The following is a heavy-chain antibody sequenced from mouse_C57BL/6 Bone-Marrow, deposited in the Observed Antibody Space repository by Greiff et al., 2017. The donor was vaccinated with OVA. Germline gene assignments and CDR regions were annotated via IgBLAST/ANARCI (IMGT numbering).Heavy chain of an antibody. V-gene: IGHV1-82*01. Sequence: QVQLQQSGPELVKPGASVKISCKASGYAFSSSWMNWVKQRPGKGLEWIGRIYPGDGDTNYNGKFKGKATLTAGKSSSTAYMQLSSLTSEDSAVYFCARHEDGYYASYFDYWGQGTTLTVSS. CDR1: GYAFSSSW. CDR3: ARHEDGYYASYFDY. CDR2: IYPGDGDT. D-gene: IGHD2-3*01. J-gene: IGHJ2*01.